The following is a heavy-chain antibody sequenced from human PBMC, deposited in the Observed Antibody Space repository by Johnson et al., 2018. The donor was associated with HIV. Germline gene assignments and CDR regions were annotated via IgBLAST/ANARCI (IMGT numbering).Heavy chain of an antibody. D-gene: IGHD4/OR15-4a*01. CDR1: RFTVSSNE. V-gene: IGHV3-48*03. Sequence: VQLVESRGVLVQPGGSLRLSCAAPRFTVSSNEMSWVRQGPGQGLEWVSYISSSGSNIYKADSVKGRFTISRDNAKNSLFLQMNSLRAEDTAVYYCARVGANFDAFDIWGQGTMVTVSS. CDR2: ISSSGSNI. CDR3: ARVGANFDAFDI. J-gene: IGHJ3*02.